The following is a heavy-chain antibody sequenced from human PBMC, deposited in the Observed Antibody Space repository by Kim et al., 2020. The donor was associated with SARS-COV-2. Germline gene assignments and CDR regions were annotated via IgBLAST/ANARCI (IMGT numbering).Heavy chain of an antibody. Sequence: GGSLRLSCAASGFTVSSNYMSWVRQAPGKGLEWVSVIYSGGSTYYADSVKGRFTISRDNSKNTLYLQMNSLRAEDTAVYYCARARNQLRISQKTGWVDAFDIWGQGTMVTVSS. CDR1: GFTVSSNY. CDR3: ARARNQLRISQKTGWVDAFDI. J-gene: IGHJ3*02. CDR2: IYSGGST. D-gene: IGHD2-15*01. V-gene: IGHV3-53*01.